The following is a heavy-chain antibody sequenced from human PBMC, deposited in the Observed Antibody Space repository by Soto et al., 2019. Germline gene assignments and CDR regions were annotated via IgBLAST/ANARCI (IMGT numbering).Heavy chain of an antibody. J-gene: IGHJ6*02. Sequence: GGSLRLSCAASGFTFSNYSMSWVRQAPGKGLEWVSGMNSGGRTYYADSVKGRFTISRDNAKNSVSLQMDSLRAEDTAVYYCAREETAWPLAYGLDVWGQGTTVTVSS. CDR3: AREETAWPLAYGLDV. CDR1: GFTFSNYS. CDR2: MNSGGRT. D-gene: IGHD2-21*02. V-gene: IGHV3-23*01.